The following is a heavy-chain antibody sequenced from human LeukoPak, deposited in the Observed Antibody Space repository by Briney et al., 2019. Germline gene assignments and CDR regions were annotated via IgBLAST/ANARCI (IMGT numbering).Heavy chain of an antibody. J-gene: IGHJ4*02. CDR3: ARVRFYDTTGYSTSYYLDY. CDR2: THYSGTG. CDR1: GGPIIASY. D-gene: IGHD3-22*01. Sequence: PSETLSLTCAVSGGPIIASYWSWIPQPPGKGLEWIGYTHYSGTGNYNPSLKSRVTISIDTSKNRFSLRLTSVTAADTAVYYCARVRFYDTTGYSTSYYLDYWGQGALVTVSS. V-gene: IGHV4-59*01.